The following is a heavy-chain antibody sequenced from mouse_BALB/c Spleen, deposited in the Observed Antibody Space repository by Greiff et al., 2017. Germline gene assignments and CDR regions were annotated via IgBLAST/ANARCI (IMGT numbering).Heavy chain of an antibody. D-gene: IGHD2-1*01. CDR3: ARERNYGNNYYAMDD. Sequence: QVQLKESGPGLVAPSQSLSLTCTVSGFSLTGYGVNWVRQPPGKGLEWLGMIWGDGSTDYNSALKSRLSISKDNSKSQVFLKMNSLQTDDTARYYSARERNYGNNYYAMDDWGEGTALTVSS. CDR1: GFSLTGYG. J-gene: IGHJ4*01. CDR2: IWGDGST. V-gene: IGHV2-6-7*01.